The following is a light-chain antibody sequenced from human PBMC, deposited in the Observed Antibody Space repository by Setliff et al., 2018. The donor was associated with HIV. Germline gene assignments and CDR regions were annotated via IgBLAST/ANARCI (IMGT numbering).Light chain of an antibody. CDR2: EVT. CDR1: SDDVGGSNY. J-gene: IGLJ1*01. Sequence: QSALAQPASVSGSPGQSITISCTGSSDDVGGSNYVSWYQQHPGKAPKLIIYEVTVRPSGVSSRFSGSKSGNTASLTLSGLQTEDEADYYCSSYTKTSFVYVFGSGTKSPS. CDR3: SSYTKTSFVYV. V-gene: IGLV2-14*01.